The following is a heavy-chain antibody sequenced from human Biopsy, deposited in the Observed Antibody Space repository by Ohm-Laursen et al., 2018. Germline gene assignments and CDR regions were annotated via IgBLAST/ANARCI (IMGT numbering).Heavy chain of an antibody. CDR3: ATKLTGYFHH. D-gene: IGHD3-9*01. CDR2: NIPILGTR. V-gene: IGHV1-69*13. CDR1: GGTFSNYG. Sequence: SVKVSCKAPGGTFSNYGVNWVRQAPGQGLEWLGGNIPILGTRNYAQKFQDRVTVAADASTSTATMELRSLRSDDTAVYYCATKLTGYFHHWGQGTLVIVSS. J-gene: IGHJ1*01.